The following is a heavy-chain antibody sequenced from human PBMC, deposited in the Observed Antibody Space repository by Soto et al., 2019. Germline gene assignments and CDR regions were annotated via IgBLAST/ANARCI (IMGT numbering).Heavy chain of an antibody. CDR2: IYYSGST. CDR1: GGSISSYY. V-gene: IGHV4-59*01. Sequence: SETLSLTXTVSGGSISSYYWSWIRQPPGKGLEWIGYIYYSGSTNYNPSLKSRVTISVDTSKNQFSLKLSSVTAADTVVYYCARDRDDILTGYYLGFDPWGQGTLVTVSS. D-gene: IGHD3-9*01. CDR3: ARDRDDILTGYYLGFDP. J-gene: IGHJ5*02.